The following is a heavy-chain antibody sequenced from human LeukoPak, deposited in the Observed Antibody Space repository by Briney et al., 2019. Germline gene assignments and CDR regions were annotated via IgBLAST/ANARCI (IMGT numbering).Heavy chain of an antibody. CDR2: LDPEDGET. J-gene: IGHJ4*02. Sequence: GASVNVSLKVSGYTHLQLSIHGVRQARARERECVRGLDPEDGETIYAQKCQSRVTRTEDTSTDTAYMELSSLRSEDTAVYYCATAQRGSSWYYFIYWGQGTLVTVSS. CDR3: ATAQRGSSWYYFIY. D-gene: IGHD6-13*01. CDR1: GYTHLQLS. V-gene: IGHV1-24*01.